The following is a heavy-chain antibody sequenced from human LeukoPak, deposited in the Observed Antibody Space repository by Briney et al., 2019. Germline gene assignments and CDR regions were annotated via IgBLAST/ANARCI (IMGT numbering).Heavy chain of an antibody. CDR2: IYYSGTT. CDR3: ARDKDGYNYYGMDV. CDR1: GGSISSYY. J-gene: IGHJ6*02. D-gene: IGHD2-15*01. Sequence: SETLSLTCTVSGGSISSYYWSWIRQPPGKGLEWIGYIYYSGTTSYNPSLKSRVTISLDTSKNQFSLKLSSVTAADTAMYYCARDKDGYNYYGMDVWGQGTTVTVSS. V-gene: IGHV4-59*01.